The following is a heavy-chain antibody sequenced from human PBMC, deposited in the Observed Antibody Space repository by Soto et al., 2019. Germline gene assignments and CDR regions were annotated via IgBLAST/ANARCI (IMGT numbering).Heavy chain of an antibody. D-gene: IGHD1-1*01. CDR1: GQSFSGHS. CDR2: INESGST. J-gene: IGHJ4*02. Sequence: QVQLQQWGAGLVKPSETLSLSCAVYGQSFSGHSWAWIRQPPGKGLEWRGEINESGSTYYNPSLKSRVTISTDTSKNQFSLKLSSVSAADTAAYFCARGSGIVALPGELEDVNYDYWGQGTLVNVSS. V-gene: IGHV4-34*01. CDR3: ARGSGIVALPGELEDVNYDY.